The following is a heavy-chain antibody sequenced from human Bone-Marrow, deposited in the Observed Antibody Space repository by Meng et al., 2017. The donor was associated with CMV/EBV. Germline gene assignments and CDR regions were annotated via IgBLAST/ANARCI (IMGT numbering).Heavy chain of an antibody. CDR2: IYSGGST. CDR1: GFTFSSYA. CDR3: ARYYYGMDV. Sequence: GGSLRLSCAASGFTFSSYAMSWVRQAPEKGLEWVSVIYSGGSTYYADSVKGRFTISRDNSKNTLYLQMNSLRAEDTAVYYCARYYYGMDVWAQGTTVTVSS. J-gene: IGHJ6*02. V-gene: IGHV3-53*01.